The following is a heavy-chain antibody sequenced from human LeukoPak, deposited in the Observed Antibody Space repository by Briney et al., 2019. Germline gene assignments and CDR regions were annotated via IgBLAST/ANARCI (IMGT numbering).Heavy chain of an antibody. CDR1: GFTFSRYA. V-gene: IGHV3-30-3*01. Sequence: GGSLRLSCATSGFTFSRYAMHWVRQAPGKGLEWVALISYDANIGSNKYYADSVKGRFTISRNNAKNSLYLQMNSLRAEDTAVYYCARGASSGYYYDAFDIWGQGTMVTVSS. J-gene: IGHJ3*02. D-gene: IGHD3-22*01. CDR3: ARGASSGYYYDAFDI. CDR2: ISYDANIGSNK.